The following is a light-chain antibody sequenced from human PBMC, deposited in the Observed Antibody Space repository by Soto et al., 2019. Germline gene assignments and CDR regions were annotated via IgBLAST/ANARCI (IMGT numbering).Light chain of an antibody. J-gene: IGKJ1*01. CDR2: DTS. CDR3: QQYDNWPWT. CDR1: QGIGDT. Sequence: EVIITQSAAALSVSPEERATLSCRASQGIGDTLAWYQHKPGQTPRLLIYDTSTRATGVPARFSGSRSGTDFTLTITSLQSEDFAVYYCQQYDNWPWTFGQGTKVDI. V-gene: IGKV3-15*01.